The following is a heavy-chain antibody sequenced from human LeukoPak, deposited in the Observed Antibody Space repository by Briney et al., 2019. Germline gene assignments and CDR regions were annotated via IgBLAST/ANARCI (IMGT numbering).Heavy chain of an antibody. CDR1: GYTFTSYY. V-gene: IGHV1-46*01. CDR3: ARGGEDIVVVPAAILDY. J-gene: IGHJ4*02. D-gene: IGHD2-2*01. Sequence: GASVKVSCKASGYTFTSYYMHWVRQAPGQGLEWMGIINPSGGSTSYAQKFQGRVTMNRDTSTSTVYMELSSLRSEDTAVYYCARGGEDIVVVPAAILDYWGQGTLVTVSS. CDR2: INPSGGST.